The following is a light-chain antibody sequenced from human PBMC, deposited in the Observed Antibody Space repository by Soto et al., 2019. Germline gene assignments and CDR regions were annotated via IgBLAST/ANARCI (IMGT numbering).Light chain of an antibody. CDR2: EVS. V-gene: IGLV2-14*01. J-gene: IGLJ1*01. CDR3: TSYTSSTTIHV. Sequence: QCVLTQPASVSGSPGQSITISCTGTISDVGGYNYVSWYQQHPGKAPKLMIYEVSNRPSGVSNRFSGSKSGHTASLTISGLQSEDEADYFCTSYTSSTTIHVSGTGTKVTVL. CDR1: ISDVGGYNY.